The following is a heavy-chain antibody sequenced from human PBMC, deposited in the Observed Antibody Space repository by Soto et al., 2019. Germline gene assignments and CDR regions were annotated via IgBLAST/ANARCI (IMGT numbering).Heavy chain of an antibody. J-gene: IGHJ5*01. V-gene: IGHV4-59*07. CDR1: GVSISSYS. CDR3: ARVPGYSYGYSWFAS. D-gene: IGHD5-18*01. CDR2: IYYSGST. Sequence: SDTLSLTCTVSGVSISSYSWSWIRQPPGKGLEWIAYIYYSGSTNYNPSLRSRVTISVDTSKNQFSLKVSSVTAADTAVYYCARVPGYSYGYSWFASWAQGTLVTVS.